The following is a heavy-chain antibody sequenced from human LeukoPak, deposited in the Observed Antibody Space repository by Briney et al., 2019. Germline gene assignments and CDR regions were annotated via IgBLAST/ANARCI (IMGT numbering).Heavy chain of an antibody. J-gene: IGHJ4*02. CDR1: GGTFSSYA. CDR2: IIPILGIA. V-gene: IGHV1-69*04. Sequence: GASVKVSCKASGGTFSSYAISWVRQAPGQGLEWMGRIIPILGIANYAQKFQGRVTITADKSTSTAYMELSSLRSEDTAVYYCARYYYYGSGSYIGLWGQGTLVTVSS. CDR3: ARYYYYGSGSYIGL. D-gene: IGHD3-10*01.